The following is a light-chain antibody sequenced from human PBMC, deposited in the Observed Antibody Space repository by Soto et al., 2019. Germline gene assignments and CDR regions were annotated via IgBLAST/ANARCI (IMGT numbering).Light chain of an antibody. CDR3: QHYVNWPLT. Sequence: ELVLTQSPGTLSLSPGERATLSCRASQSVSSSYLAWYQQKPGQAPRLLILGASTRATGIPARFIGSASGTEFTLTITSLQSEDFAVYYCQHYVNWPLTFGGGTKVDIK. J-gene: IGKJ4*01. CDR1: QSVSSSY. CDR2: GAS. V-gene: IGKV3D-15*01.